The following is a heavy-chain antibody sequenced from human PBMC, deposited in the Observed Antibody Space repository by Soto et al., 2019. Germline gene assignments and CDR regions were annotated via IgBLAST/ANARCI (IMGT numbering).Heavy chain of an antibody. Sequence: GGSLRLSCAASGFTFSSYALSWVRDAPGKGLEWVSAISANGQGIYYADSVRGRFTISRDNSKNTIFLHMDSLRAEDTAVYYCSKDRNYPRDQFHYWGQGTLVTVSS. CDR3: SKDRNYPRDQFHY. CDR2: ISANGQGI. J-gene: IGHJ4*02. D-gene: IGHD1-7*01. V-gene: IGHV3-23*01. CDR1: GFTFSSYA.